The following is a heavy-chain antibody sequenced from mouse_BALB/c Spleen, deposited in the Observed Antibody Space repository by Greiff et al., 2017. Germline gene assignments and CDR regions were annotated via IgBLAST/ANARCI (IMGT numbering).Heavy chain of an antibody. V-gene: IGHV5-9-3*01. CDR3: ARQGTGGYFDY. CDR1: GFTFSSYA. J-gene: IGHJ2*01. CDR2: ISSGGSYT. Sequence: EVQVVESGGGLVKPGGSLKLSCAASGFTFSSYAMSWVRQTPEKRLEWVATISSGGSYTYYPDSVKGRFTISRDNAKNTLYLQMSSLRSEDTAMYYCARQGTGGYFDYWGQGTTLTVSS. D-gene: IGHD3-3*01.